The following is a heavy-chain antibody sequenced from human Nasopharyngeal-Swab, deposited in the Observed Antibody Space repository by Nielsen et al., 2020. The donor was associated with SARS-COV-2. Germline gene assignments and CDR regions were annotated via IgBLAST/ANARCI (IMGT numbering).Heavy chain of an antibody. CDR3: ARDPPADFWSGYYLDY. D-gene: IGHD3-3*01. V-gene: IGHV3-48*04. Sequence: WIRQPPGKGLEWVSYISSSSSTIYYADSAKGRFTISRDNAKNSLYLQMNSLRAEDTAVYYCARDPPADFWSGYYLDYWGQGTLVTVSS. J-gene: IGHJ4*02. CDR2: ISSSSSTI.